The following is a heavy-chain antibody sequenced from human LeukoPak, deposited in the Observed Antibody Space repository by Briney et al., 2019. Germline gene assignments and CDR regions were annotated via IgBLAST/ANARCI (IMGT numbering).Heavy chain of an antibody. CDR2: IYYSGST. D-gene: IGHD3-10*01. V-gene: IGHV4-59*01. CDR1: GGSITGSY. CDR3: ATAGPISGRHNYFDS. J-gene: IGHJ4*02. Sequence: SETLSLTCTISGGSITGSYWSWLRQPPGKGLEYIGYIYYSGSTNYNPSLKSRVTISVDTSKNQFSLKLTSVTAADTAVYYCATAGPISGRHNYFDSWGQGTLVTVSS.